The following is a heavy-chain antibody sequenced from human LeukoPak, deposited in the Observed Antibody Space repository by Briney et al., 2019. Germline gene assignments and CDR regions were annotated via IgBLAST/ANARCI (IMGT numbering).Heavy chain of an antibody. V-gene: IGHV4-31*03. CDR2: IYYSGST. CDR1: GGSISSGGYY. J-gene: IGHJ3*02. D-gene: IGHD6-13*01. CDR3: ARLENIAAAGSIFAFDI. Sequence: PSETLSLTCTVSGGSISSGGYYWSWIRQHPGKGLEWVGYIYYSGSTYYNPSLKSRVTISVDTPKNQFSLKLSSVTAADTAVYYCARLENIAAAGSIFAFDIWGQGTMVTVSS.